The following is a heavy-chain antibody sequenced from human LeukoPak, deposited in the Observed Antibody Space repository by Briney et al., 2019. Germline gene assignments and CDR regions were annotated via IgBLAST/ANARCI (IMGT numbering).Heavy chain of an antibody. D-gene: IGHD4-23*01. CDR1: GASIRSYY. Sequence: PSETLSLTCTVSGASIRSYYWHWIRQPPGKGLEWIDYIYYSGSSIDNPSLKSRVTISVDASKNQFSLNLSSVTAADTAVYYCARSDLRRRWYSWFFDLWGRGTLVSVSS. CDR2: IYYSGSS. CDR3: ARSDLRRRWYSWFFDL. J-gene: IGHJ2*01. V-gene: IGHV4-59*01.